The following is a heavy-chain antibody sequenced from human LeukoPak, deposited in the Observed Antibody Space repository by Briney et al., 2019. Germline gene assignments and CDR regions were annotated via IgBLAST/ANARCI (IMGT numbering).Heavy chain of an antibody. D-gene: IGHD4-17*01. CDR3: ARAVATTWNWFDP. Sequence: SETLSLTCTVSGGSISSSSYYWGWIRQPPGKGLEWIGSIYYSGSTYYNPSLKSRVTISVDTSKNQFSLKLSSVTAADTAVYYRARAVATTWNWFDPWGQGTLVTVSS. CDR1: GGSISSSSYY. V-gene: IGHV4-39*07. J-gene: IGHJ5*02. CDR2: IYYSGST.